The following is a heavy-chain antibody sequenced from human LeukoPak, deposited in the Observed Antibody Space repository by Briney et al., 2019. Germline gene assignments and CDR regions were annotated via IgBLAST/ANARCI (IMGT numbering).Heavy chain of an antibody. CDR1: GVTFSSNY. Sequence: GGSLRLSCAASGVTFSSNYMTWVRQAPGKGLEYVSVIYSGGSTYYADSVKGRFSISRDNSKSTLYLQMNSLRAEDTAVYYCARLVTGTTVVNSGWFDPWGQGTLVTVSS. V-gene: IGHV3-66*04. J-gene: IGHJ5*02. CDR3: ARLVTGTTVVNSGWFDP. CDR2: IYSGGST. D-gene: IGHD4-23*01.